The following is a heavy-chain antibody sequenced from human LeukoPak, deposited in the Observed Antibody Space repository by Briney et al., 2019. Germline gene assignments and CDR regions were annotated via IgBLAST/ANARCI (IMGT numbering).Heavy chain of an antibody. Sequence: ASVKVSCKVSGYTLTELSMHWVRQAPGKGLEWMGGFDPEDGETIYAQKFQGRVTMTEDTSTDTAYMELSSLRSEDTAVYYCATLGELSLYYAFDIWGQGAMVTVSS. CDR1: GYTLTELS. V-gene: IGHV1-24*01. J-gene: IGHJ3*02. CDR3: ATLGELSLYYAFDI. D-gene: IGHD3-16*02. CDR2: FDPEDGET.